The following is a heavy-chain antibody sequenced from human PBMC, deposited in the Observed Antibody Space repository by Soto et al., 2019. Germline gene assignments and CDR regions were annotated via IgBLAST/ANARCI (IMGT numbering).Heavy chain of an antibody. J-gene: IGHJ5*02. V-gene: IGHV3-23*01. CDR3: AKSGVWFGSNWFDP. CDR1: GFTFSSYA. CDR2: ISGSGGST. D-gene: IGHD3-10*01. Sequence: EVPLLESGGGLVQPGGSLRLSCAASGFTFSSYAMSWVRQAPGKGLEWVSAISGSGGSTYYADSVKGRFTISRDNSKNTLYLQMNSLRAEHTAVYYCAKSGVWFGSNWFDPWGQGTLVTVSS.